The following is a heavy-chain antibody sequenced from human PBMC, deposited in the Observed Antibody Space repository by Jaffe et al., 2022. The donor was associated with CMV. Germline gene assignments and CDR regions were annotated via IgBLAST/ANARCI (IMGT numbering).Heavy chain of an antibody. CDR3: ARATLGGMALFDY. CDR2: IYSDGST. Sequence: EVQLVETGGGLIQPGGSLRLSCAVSGFTVSSNYMSWVRQAPGKGLEWVSVIYSDGSTYYADSVKGRFTISRDNSKNTVYLQMNSLRAEDTAMYYCARATLGGMALFDYWGQGTLVTVSS. V-gene: IGHV3-53*02. CDR1: GFTVSSNY. J-gene: IGHJ4*02. D-gene: IGHD3-16*01.